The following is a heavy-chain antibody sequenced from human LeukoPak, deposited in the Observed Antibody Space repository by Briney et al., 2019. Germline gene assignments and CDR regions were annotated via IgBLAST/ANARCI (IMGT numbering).Heavy chain of an antibody. D-gene: IGHD6-19*01. J-gene: IGHJ4*02. CDR2: IKDDGGDK. CDR3: ARGTGWYPDY. Sequence: GGSLRLSCAASGFTFSNFWMNWVRQAPGNGLEWVAHIKDDGGDKNYVDSVKGRFTISRDNAKKSLYLQMNSLTADDTAVYYCARGTGWYPDYWGQGILVTVSS. CDR1: GFTFSNFW. V-gene: IGHV3-7*01.